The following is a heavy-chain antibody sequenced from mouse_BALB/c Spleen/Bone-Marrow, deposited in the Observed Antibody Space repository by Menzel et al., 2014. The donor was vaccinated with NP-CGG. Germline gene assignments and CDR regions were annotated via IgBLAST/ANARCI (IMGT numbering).Heavy chain of an antibody. CDR2: INLASSTI. V-gene: IGHV4-1*02. Sequence: EVKLVESGGGLVQPGGSLKLSCAASGFVFSRYWMTWVRQAPGKGLEWIGEINLASSTINYTPSLKDKFIISRDNAKNTLFLQMSKVRSEDTALYYCAKNYYYGYVAYWGQGTLVTVSA. J-gene: IGHJ3*01. CDR3: AKNYYYGYVAY. CDR1: GFVFSRYW. D-gene: IGHD1-2*01.